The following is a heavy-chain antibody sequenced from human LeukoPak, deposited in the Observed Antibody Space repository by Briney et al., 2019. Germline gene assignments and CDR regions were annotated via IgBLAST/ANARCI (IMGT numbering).Heavy chain of an antibody. Sequence: GESLKISCKGSGYSFTTYWIGWVRQMPGKGLEWMGIIYPGDSDTRYSPSFQGQVTISADKSISTAYLQWSSLKASDTAMYYCARQLVVPAAILGFDYWGQGTLVTVSS. CDR2: IYPGDSDT. V-gene: IGHV5-51*01. CDR3: ARQLVVPAAILGFDY. J-gene: IGHJ4*02. D-gene: IGHD2-2*01. CDR1: GYSFTTYW.